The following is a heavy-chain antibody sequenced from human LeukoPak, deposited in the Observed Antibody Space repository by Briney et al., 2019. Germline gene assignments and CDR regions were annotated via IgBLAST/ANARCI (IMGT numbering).Heavy chain of an antibody. CDR2: IYYSGST. CDR1: GGSISSSSYY. D-gene: IGHD4-17*01. J-gene: IGHJ2*01. V-gene: IGHV4-39*01. CDR3: ARRPIFESRWGVLLRVMTTVTTTVGFDL. Sequence: PSETLSLTCTVSGGSISSSSYYWGWIRQPPGKGLEWIGSIYYSGSTYYNPSLKSRVTISVDTSKNQFSLKLSSVTAADTAVYYCARRPIFESRWGVLLRVMTTVTTTVGFDLWGRGTLVTVSS.